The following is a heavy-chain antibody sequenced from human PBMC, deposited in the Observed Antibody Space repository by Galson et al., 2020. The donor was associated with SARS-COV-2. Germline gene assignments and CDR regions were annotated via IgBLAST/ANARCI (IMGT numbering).Heavy chain of an antibody. V-gene: IGHV4-61*02. D-gene: IGHD1-26*01. J-gene: IGHJ4*02. CDR2: IYTTTGGT. CDR1: GGSIISGAYY. CDR3: ARESRWDLDFDV. Sequence: SQTLSLTCTVSGGSIISGAYYWSWIRQPAGKGLEWIGRIYTTTGGTNYNTSLKSRVTISVDTSKNQFSLRLTSVTAADTAVYYCARESRWDLDFDVWGQGTLVTVSS.